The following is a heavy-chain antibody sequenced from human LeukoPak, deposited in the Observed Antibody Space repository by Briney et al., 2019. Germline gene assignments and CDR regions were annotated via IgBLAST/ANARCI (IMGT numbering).Heavy chain of an antibody. Sequence: GGSLRLSCTASGFTFSLYEMNWVRQAPGKGPECISYISSGGPTIYYADSVKGRFTISRDNTKNSLYLQMTSLRVEDTAVYYCAKTGVAAVAAFFDYWGQGTLVTASS. CDR3: AKTGVAAVAAFFDY. CDR1: GFTFSLYE. J-gene: IGHJ4*02. V-gene: IGHV3-48*03. D-gene: IGHD6-19*01. CDR2: ISSGGPTI.